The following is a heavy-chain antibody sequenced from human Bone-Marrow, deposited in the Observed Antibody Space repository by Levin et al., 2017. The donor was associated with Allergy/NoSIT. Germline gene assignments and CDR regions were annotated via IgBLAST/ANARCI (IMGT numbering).Heavy chain of an antibody. CDR3: ATADRS. J-gene: IGHJ4*02. CDR2: INQDGTEK. D-gene: IGHD3-16*02. Sequence: SCAVTGFIFSNSWMDWVRQAPGKGLEWVANINQDGTEKNYVGSVKGRFTISRDNAKNSLYLQMNSLKVEDTAVYFCATADRSWGQGTLVAVSS. V-gene: IGHV3-7*01. CDR1: GFIFSNSW.